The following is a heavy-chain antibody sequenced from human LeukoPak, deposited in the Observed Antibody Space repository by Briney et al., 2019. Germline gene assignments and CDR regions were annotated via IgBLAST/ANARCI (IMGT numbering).Heavy chain of an antibody. Sequence: PGGSLRLSCAASGFTFDDYTMHWVRQAPGKGLEWVSLISWDGGSTYYADSVKGRFTISRDNSKNSLYLQMNSLRTEETALYYCAKDGGSSSSYFDYWGQGTLVTVSS. D-gene: IGHD6-6*01. CDR1: GFTFDDYT. CDR3: AKDGGSSSSYFDY. CDR2: ISWDGGST. V-gene: IGHV3-43*01. J-gene: IGHJ4*02.